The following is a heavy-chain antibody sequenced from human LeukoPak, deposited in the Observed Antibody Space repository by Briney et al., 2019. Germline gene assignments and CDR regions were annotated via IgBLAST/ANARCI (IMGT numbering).Heavy chain of an antibody. CDR3: ARGSQQLATGDDY. CDR2: ISSSSSYI. CDR1: GFTFSSYS. Sequence: GGSLRLSCAASGFTFSSYSMNWVRQAPGKGLEWVSSISSSSSYIYYADSVKGRFTISRDNAKNSLYLQTNSLRAEDTAVYYCARGSQQLATGDDYWGQGTLVTVSS. D-gene: IGHD6-13*01. J-gene: IGHJ4*02. V-gene: IGHV3-21*01.